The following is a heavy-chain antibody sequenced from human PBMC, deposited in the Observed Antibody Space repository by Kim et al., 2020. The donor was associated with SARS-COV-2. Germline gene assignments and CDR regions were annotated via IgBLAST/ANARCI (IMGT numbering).Heavy chain of an antibody. J-gene: IGHJ6*02. D-gene: IGHD2-2*01. CDR1: GYTFTSYY. V-gene: IGHV1-46*01. Sequence: ASVKVSCKASGYTFTSYYMHWVRQAPGQGLEWMGIINPSGGSTSYAQKFQGRVTVTRDTSTSTVYMELSSLRSEDTAVYYCARDGDIVVVPAAMDVWGQGTTVTVSS. CDR2: INPSGGST. CDR3: ARDGDIVVVPAAMDV.